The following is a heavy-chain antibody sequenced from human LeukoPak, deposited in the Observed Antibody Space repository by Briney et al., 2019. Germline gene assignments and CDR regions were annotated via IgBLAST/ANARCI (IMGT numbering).Heavy chain of an antibody. J-gene: IGHJ4*02. CDR1: GGTFSSYA. D-gene: IGHD5-24*01. Sequence: ASVKVSCKASGGTFSSYAISWVRQAPGQGVEWMGGIIPIFGTANYAQKFQGRVTITADESTSTAYMELSSLRSEDTGVYYCARDRQPWGRDGYKTGVDYWGQGTRVTVSS. V-gene: IGHV1-69*13. CDR3: ARDRQPWGRDGYKTGVDY. CDR2: IIPIFGTA.